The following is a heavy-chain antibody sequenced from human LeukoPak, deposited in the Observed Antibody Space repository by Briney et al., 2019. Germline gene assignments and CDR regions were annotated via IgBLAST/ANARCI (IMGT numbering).Heavy chain of an antibody. CDR1: GYTFTSYG. Sequence: ASVKVSCKASGYTFTSYGIGWVRQAPGQGLEWMGWISAYNGNTNYAQKFQGRVTITADKSTSTVYMELNSLKSEDTAVYYCARGWDYDSGGRPTAYVYWGQGTLVTVSS. CDR3: ARGWDYDSGGRPTAYVY. J-gene: IGHJ4*02. D-gene: IGHD3-22*01. CDR2: ISAYNGNT. V-gene: IGHV1-18*01.